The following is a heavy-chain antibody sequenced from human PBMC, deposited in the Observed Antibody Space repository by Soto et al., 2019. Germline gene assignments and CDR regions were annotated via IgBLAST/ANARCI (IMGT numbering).Heavy chain of an antibody. V-gene: IGHV1-3*01. D-gene: IGHD6-19*01. CDR1: GYTFTSYA. CDR2: INAGNGNT. CDR3: ARGQHWLRGWFDP. Sequence: QVQLVQSGAEVKKPGASVKVSCKASGYTFTSYAMHWVLQAPGQRLEWMGCINAGNGNTKYSHKFQGRFTITRDTSASTAYMDLSSLRSEDTAVYYCARGQHWLRGWFDPWGQGTLVIVSS. J-gene: IGHJ5*02.